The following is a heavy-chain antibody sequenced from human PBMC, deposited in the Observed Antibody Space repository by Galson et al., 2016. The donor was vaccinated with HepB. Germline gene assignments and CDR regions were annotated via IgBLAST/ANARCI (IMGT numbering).Heavy chain of an antibody. V-gene: IGHV4-59*01. CDR1: GGSISSYY. CDR3: ARDSYFDSSGYFYDVFDS. Sequence: SETLSLTCTVSGGSISSYYWNWIRQPPGKGLEWIGYIYYSGSTNYNPSLKSRVTISVDTSKNQFSLKLNSVTAADTAAYYCARDSYFDSSGYFYDVFDSWGQGTMVTVSS. J-gene: IGHJ3*01. D-gene: IGHD3-22*01. CDR2: IYYSGST.